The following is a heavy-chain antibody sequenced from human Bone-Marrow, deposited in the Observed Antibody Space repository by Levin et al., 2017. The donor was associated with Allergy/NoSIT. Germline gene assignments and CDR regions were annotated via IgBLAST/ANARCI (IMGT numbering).Heavy chain of an antibody. D-gene: IGHD5-18*01. CDR1: GFTFSSYG. Sequence: GESLKISCAASGFTFSSYGMHWVRQAPGKGLEWVAVISYDGSNKYYADSVKGRFTISRDNSKNTLYLQMNSLRAEDTAVYYCAKGWIQLWGFDYWGQGTLVTVSS. CDR2: ISYDGSNK. CDR3: AKGWIQLWGFDY. V-gene: IGHV3-30*18. J-gene: IGHJ4*02.